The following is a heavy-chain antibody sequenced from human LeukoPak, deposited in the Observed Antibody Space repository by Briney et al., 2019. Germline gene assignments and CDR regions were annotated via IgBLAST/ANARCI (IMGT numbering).Heavy chain of an antibody. Sequence: SETLSLTCTVSGGSISRSSYYWGWIRQPPGKGLEWLGSIYYSGSTYYNPSLQSRVTISVDTSKNQFSLKLSSVTAADTAVYYCARHLSFYCRGGSCYRYNGWFDPWGQGTLVTVSS. J-gene: IGHJ5*02. V-gene: IGHV4-39*01. CDR2: IYYSGST. CDR3: ARHLSFYCRGGSCYRYNGWFDP. CDR1: GGSISRSSYY. D-gene: IGHD2-15*01.